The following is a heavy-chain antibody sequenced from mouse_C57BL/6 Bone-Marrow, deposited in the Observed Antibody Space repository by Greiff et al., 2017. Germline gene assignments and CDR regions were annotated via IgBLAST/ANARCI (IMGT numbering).Heavy chain of an antibody. V-gene: IGHV2-2*01. D-gene: IGHD2-3*01. CDR3: ARPMTLSY. J-gene: IGHJ3*01. Sequence: VQLQQSGPGLVQPSPSLSITCTVSGFSLTSYGVHLVRQSPGKVLEWLGVIWSGGSTDYNAAFISRLSISKDTAKSQVFVKMNSLQADDTAIYYCARPMTLSYWGQGTLVTVSA. CDR1: GFSLTSYG. CDR2: IWSGGST.